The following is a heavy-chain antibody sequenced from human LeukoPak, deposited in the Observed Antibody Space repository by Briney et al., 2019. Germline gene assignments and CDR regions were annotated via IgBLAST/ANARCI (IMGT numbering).Heavy chain of an antibody. V-gene: IGHV3-7*01. Sequence: GGSLRLSCAASGFTFSSYWMSWVRQAPGKGLEWVANIKQDGSEKYYVDSVKGRFTISRDNAKNSLYLQMNSLRAEDTAVYYCARDQEWELMPLDVWGKGTTVTVSS. CDR2: IKQDGSEK. CDR3: ARDQEWELMPLDV. D-gene: IGHD1-26*01. CDR1: GFTFSSYW. J-gene: IGHJ6*04.